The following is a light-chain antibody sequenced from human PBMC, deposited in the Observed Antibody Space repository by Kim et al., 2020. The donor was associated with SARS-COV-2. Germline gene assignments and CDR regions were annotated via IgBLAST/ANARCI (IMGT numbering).Light chain of an antibody. V-gene: IGLV1-40*01. Sequence: TTSSTGGSRHDGAGYDEVWYQQHPAADPHLLIYGNSNRRPGGLARFSGCTSGSTASLATTGRQAADEAAYYCQSYDSGMSGYVVFGGGTQLTVL. CDR3: QSYDSGMSGYVV. CDR1: SRHDGAGYD. J-gene: IGLJ2*01. CDR2: GNS.